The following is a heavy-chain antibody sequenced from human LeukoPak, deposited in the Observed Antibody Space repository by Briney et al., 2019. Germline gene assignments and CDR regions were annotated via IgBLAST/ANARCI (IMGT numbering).Heavy chain of an antibody. V-gene: IGHV1-2*02. CDR2: INPNSGAT. CDR3: ARELSAVGRWGAFDM. D-gene: IGHD6-13*01. J-gene: IGHJ3*02. CDR1: GYTFTDYF. Sequence: ASVKVSCKASGYTFTDYFIHWIRQAPGQGLEWMGWINPNSGATSYAQKFQGRVTMTRDTSINTGNMELTGLRFDDTALYYCARELSAVGRWGAFDMWGQGTMVTVSS.